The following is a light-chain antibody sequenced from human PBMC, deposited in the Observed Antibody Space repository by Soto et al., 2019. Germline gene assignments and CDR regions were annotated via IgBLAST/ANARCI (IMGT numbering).Light chain of an antibody. CDR2: LGS. Sequence: DIVMTQSPLSLPVTPGEPASISCRSSQSLLHSNGYNYLDWYLQKPGQSPQLLIYLGSNRASGVPHRFSGSGSGTEFTLNISSVDPEDVGVYSCIKALQSPNTFGQGTKVDIK. V-gene: IGKV2-28*01. CDR1: QSLLHSNGYNY. CDR3: IKALQSPNT. J-gene: IGKJ2*01.